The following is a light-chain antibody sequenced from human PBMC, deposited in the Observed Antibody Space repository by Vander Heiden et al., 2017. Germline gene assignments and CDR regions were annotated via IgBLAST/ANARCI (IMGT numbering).Light chain of an antibody. J-gene: IGKJ3*01. V-gene: IGKV1-6*01. CDR2: AAS. CDR1: QGIRNY. Sequence: AIQMTQPPSSLSASVGDRVTITCRASQGIRNYLGWIQQKPGKVTNLLIYAASNLHSGVPSRFSGSGSGTDFTLTISSLQPEDFATYYCQQYNNDPFTFGHGTKVDIK. CDR3: QQYNNDPFT.